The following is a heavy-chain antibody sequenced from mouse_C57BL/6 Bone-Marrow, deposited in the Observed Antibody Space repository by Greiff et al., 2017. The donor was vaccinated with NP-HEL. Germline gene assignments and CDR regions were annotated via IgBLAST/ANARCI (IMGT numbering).Heavy chain of an antibody. Sequence: VQLQQSGAELVKPGASVKLSCKASGYTFTSYWMHWVKQRPGQGLEWIGMIHPNSGSTNYNEKFKSKATLTVDKSSSTAYMQLSSLTSEDSAVYDCERGWLLRGDAMDDWGQGTSVTVSS. CDR3: ERGWLLRGDAMDD. D-gene: IGHD2-3*01. J-gene: IGHJ4*01. CDR2: IHPNSGST. CDR1: GYTFTSYW. V-gene: IGHV1-64*01.